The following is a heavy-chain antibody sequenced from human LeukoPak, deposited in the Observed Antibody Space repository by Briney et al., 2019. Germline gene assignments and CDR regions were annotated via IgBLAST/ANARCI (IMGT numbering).Heavy chain of an antibody. J-gene: IGHJ3*02. CDR3: ARRSNYQLVDFHI. CDR2: IYYTGTT. V-gene: IGHV4-39*01. CDR1: GGSVRSSSYY. D-gene: IGHD1-1*01. Sequence: PSETLSLTCTVSGGSVRSSSYYWDWIRQPPGKGLEWIGSIYYTGTTYYNPSLKSRVTMSVDTSKNQFFLNLSSVTAADTAVYYCARRSNYQLVDFHIWGQGTMVTVSS.